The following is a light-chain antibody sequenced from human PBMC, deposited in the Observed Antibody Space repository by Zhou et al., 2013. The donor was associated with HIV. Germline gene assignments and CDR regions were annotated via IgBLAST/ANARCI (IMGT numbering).Light chain of an antibody. CDR3: QQYHTLYT. CDR1: QSISSW. Sequence: DIQMTQSPSTLSASVGDRVSITCRASQSISSWLAWYQQKPGKAPKLLIYKASILETGVPSRFSGSGSGTEFTLTISSLQPDDFATYFCQQYHTLYTFGQGTRLEI. V-gene: IGKV1-5*03. J-gene: IGKJ2*01. CDR2: KAS.